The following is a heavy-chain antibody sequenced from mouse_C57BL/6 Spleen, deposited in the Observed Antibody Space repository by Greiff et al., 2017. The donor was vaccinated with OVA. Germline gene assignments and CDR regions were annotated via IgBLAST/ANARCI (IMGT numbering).Heavy chain of an antibody. CDR2: INPSNGGT. J-gene: IGHJ3*01. CDR1: AYTFPTYW. Sequence: QVQLQQPGTELVKPGLSVNLSCKAPAYTFPTYWMPWVNQGPGQGLEWMGNINPSNGGTNYNEKFESKATLTVDKSSSTAYMQLSSLTSEDSAVYYCARDYDWFAYWGQGTLVTVSA. D-gene: IGHD2-4*01. CDR3: ARDYDWFAY. V-gene: IGHV1-53*01.